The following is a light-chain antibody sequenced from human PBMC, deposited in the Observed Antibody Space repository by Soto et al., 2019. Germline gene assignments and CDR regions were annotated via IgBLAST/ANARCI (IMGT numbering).Light chain of an antibody. J-gene: IGLJ3*02. V-gene: IGLV3-9*01. Sequence: YELTQPLSVSVPLGQTASITCGGNNIGTRNVHWYQQKPGQAPVLVVYRDSNRPSGIPERFSGSNSGNTATLTISRAQAGDEADYYCHVWDSSTAVFGGGTKLTVL. CDR2: RDS. CDR3: HVWDSSTAV. CDR1: NIGTRN.